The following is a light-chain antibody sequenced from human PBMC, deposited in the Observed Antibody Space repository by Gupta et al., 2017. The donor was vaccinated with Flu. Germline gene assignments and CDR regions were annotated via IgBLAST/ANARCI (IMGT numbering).Light chain of an antibody. CDR1: QSVNNN. J-gene: IGKJ3*01. Sequence: EIVLTQSPATLSVSPGERATLSCRASQSVNNNLAWYQQKPGQAPRLLIYGASTRATGVPARFSGSGSGTEFTLTISSLQSEDFAVYYCQQYNNWPPITFGQGTQVEIK. V-gene: IGKV3-15*01. CDR2: GAS. CDR3: QQYNNWPPIT.